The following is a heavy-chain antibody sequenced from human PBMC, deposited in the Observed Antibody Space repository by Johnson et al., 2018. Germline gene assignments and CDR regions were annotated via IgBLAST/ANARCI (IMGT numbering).Heavy chain of an antibody. V-gene: IGHV3-11*04. CDR3: ARDAARARLDV. D-gene: IGHD6-6*01. J-gene: IGHJ6*02. Sequence: QVQLVESGGGLVKPGGSLRLSCAASGFIFTDYYMSWIRQAPGKGLEWVSYISPTGIDIWDADSVKGRFTISRDNAKNSLYLQMSSLRAEATAVYYCARDAARARLDVWGQGATVTVSS. CDR1: GFIFTDYY. CDR2: ISPTGIDI.